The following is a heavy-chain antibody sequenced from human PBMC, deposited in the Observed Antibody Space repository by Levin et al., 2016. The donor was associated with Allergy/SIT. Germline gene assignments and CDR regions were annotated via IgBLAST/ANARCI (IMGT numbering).Heavy chain of an antibody. V-gene: IGHV1-46*01. D-gene: IGHD4-17*01. CDR2: INPSGGST. J-gene: IGHJ3*02. Sequence: WVRQAPGQGLEWMGIINPSGGSTSYAQKFQGRVTMTRDTSTSTVYMEMSSLRSEDTAVYYCARVLSYGDYVGAFDIWGQGTMVTVSS. CDR3: ARVLSYGDYVGAFDI.